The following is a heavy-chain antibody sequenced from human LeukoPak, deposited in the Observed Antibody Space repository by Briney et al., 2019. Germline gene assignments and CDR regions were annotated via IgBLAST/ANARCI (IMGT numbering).Heavy chain of an antibody. CDR1: GGSMSPYH. V-gene: IGHV4-59*01. Sequence: SETLSLTCTVSGGSMSPYHWGWIRQPPGKGLEWTGYIYYSGSTNYNPSLKSRVTISVDTSKNQFSLKLSSVTAADTAVYYCARGLGGVVDGYWGQGTLVTVSS. CDR2: IYYSGST. J-gene: IGHJ4*02. D-gene: IGHD2-2*01. CDR3: ARGLGGVVDGY.